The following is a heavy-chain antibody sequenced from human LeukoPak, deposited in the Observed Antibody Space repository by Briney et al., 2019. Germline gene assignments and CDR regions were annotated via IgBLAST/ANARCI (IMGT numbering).Heavy chain of an antibody. CDR1: GGSIGSYY. J-gene: IGHJ6*03. Sequence: SETLSLTCTVSGGSIGSYYWSWIRQPPGKGLKWIGYIYYSGSTSYSPSLRSRVTISVDTSKNQFSLKLSSVTAADTAVYYCARETSQKGAHYMDVWGKGTTVTISS. D-gene: IGHD3-16*01. V-gene: IGHV4-59*01. CDR3: ARETSQKGAHYMDV. CDR2: IYYSGST.